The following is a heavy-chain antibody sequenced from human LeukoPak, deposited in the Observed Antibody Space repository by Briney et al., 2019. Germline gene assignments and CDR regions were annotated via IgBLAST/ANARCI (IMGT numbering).Heavy chain of an antibody. V-gene: IGHV4-4*07. CDR1: GGSISSYY. D-gene: IGHD6-19*01. J-gene: IGHJ4*02. Sequence: PSETLSLTCTVSGGSISSYYWSWIRQPAGKGLEWIGRIYTSGSTNYNPSLKSRVTMSVDTFKNQFSLKLSSVTAADTAVYYCARDRYSSGWDYFDYWGQGTLVTVSS. CDR3: ARDRYSSGWDYFDY. CDR2: IYTSGST.